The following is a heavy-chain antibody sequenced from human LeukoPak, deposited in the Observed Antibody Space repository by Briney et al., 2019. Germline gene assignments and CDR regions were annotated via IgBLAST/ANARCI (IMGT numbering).Heavy chain of an antibody. CDR3: ARADYYGSGNYRYYYYMDV. CDR1: GGTFSSYA. D-gene: IGHD3-10*01. J-gene: IGHJ6*03. CDR2: IIPIFGTA. Sequence: ASVKVSCKASGGTFSSYAISWVRQAPGQGLEWMGGIIPIFGTANYAQKFQGRVTIIADESTSTAYMELNSLRSEDTAVYYCARADYYGSGNYRYYYYMDVWGKGTTVTVSS. V-gene: IGHV1-69*13.